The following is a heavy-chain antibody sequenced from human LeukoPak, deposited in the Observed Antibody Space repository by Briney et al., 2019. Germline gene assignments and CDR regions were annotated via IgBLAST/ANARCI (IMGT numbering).Heavy chain of an antibody. J-gene: IGHJ1*01. D-gene: IGHD3-22*01. V-gene: IGHV4-59*01. Sequence: SETLSLTCTVSGGSISSYYWSWIRQPPGKGLEWIGYIYYSGSTNYNPSFKSRVTISVDTSKNQFSLKLSSVTAADTAVYYCARGGYDSSGLTEYFQHWGQGTLVTVSS. CDR2: IYYSGST. CDR1: GGSISSYY. CDR3: ARGGYDSSGLTEYFQH.